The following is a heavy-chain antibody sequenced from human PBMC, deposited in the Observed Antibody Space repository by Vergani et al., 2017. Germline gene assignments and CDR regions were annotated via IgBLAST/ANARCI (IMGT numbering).Heavy chain of an antibody. Sequence: QVQLQESGPRLVKTSQTLSLTCSVSGDSLSSDDYYWTWIRQSPGRGLEYIGYIYDSESTYYNPSLQNRVTISVDTSKNQFSLNLRSVTAADSAVYYCAREVFGSYIDYWGQGALVTVSS. CDR1: GDSLSSDDYY. J-gene: IGHJ4*02. D-gene: IGHD3-16*01. V-gene: IGHV4-30-4*08. CDR3: AREVFGSYIDY. CDR2: IYDSEST.